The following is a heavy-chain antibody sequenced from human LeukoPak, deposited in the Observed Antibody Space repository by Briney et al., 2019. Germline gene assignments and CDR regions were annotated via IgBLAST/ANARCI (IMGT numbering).Heavy chain of an antibody. J-gene: IGHJ4*02. CDR1: GFTFSDYW. D-gene: IGHD1-1*01. CDR3: ANLVTTTGGY. V-gene: IGHV3-7*03. CDR2: IKKDGSEK. Sequence: GGSLRLSCAASGFTFSDYWMSWVRQAPGKGLEWVANIKKDGSEKYYVDSVKGRFTISRDNAKNSLYLQMNSLTVEDTAIYYCANLVTTTGGYWGQGTLVTVSS.